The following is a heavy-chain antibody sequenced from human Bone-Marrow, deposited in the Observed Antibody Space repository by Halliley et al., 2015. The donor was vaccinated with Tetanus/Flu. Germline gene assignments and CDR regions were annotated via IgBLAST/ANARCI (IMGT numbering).Heavy chain of an antibody. V-gene: IGHV4-39*01. J-gene: IGHJ4*02. CDR3: ARRLGYCSSTSCNFDY. CDR1: GGSISSSSYY. CDR2: IYYNGNP. Sequence: TLSLTCTTSGGSISSSSYYWGWVRQPPGKGLEWIGGIYYNGNPFYKPSLKSRVTISVNTSKNQFSLKLRYVTAADSGVYYCARRLGYCSSTSCNFDYWGQGTLVTVSS. D-gene: IGHD2-2*01.